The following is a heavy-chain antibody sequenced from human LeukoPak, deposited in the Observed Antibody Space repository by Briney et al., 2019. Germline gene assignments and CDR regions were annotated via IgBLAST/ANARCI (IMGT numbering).Heavy chain of an antibody. CDR2: IYYSGST. CDR1: GGSISSGDYY. J-gene: IGHJ3*02. Sequence: SQTLSLTCTVSGGSISSGDYYWSWIRQPPGKGLEWIGYIYYSGSTYYNPSLKSRVTISVDTSKSQFSLKLSSVTAADTAVYYCARDQYYYDSSGDAFDIWGQGTMVTVSS. D-gene: IGHD3-22*01. V-gene: IGHV4-30-4*01. CDR3: ARDQYYYDSSGDAFDI.